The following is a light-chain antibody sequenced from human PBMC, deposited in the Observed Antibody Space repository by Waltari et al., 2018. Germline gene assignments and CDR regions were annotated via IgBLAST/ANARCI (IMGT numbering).Light chain of an antibody. Sequence: NFMLTQPHSVSESPGTTVVISCTRSSGSIASNYVLWYRQRPGSPPTTVVYEDNQRPLGIPDRFSASVDRSSNSASLTISGLQPEDEADYYCQSYDTTNVVFGGGTKLTVL. CDR1: SGSIASNY. V-gene: IGLV6-57*01. CDR3: QSYDTTNVV. CDR2: EDN. J-gene: IGLJ3*02.